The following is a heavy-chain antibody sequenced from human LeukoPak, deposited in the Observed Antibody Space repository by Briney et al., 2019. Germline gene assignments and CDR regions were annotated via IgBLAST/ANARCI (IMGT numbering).Heavy chain of an antibody. V-gene: IGHV3-30*18. CDR1: GFTFSSYG. CDR3: AKGPRWQQWLVFFDY. J-gene: IGHJ4*02. D-gene: IGHD6-19*01. Sequence: PGGSLRLSCAASGFTFSSYGMHWVGQAPGKGLEGVAVISYDGSNKYYADSVKGRFTISRDNSKNTLYLQMNSLRAEDTAVYYCAKGPRWQQWLVFFDYWGQGTLVTVSS. CDR2: ISYDGSNK.